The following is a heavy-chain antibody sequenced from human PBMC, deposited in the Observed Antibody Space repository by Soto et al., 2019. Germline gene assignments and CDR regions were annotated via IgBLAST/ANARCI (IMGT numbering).Heavy chain of an antibody. D-gene: IGHD7-27*01. CDR2: IIPIFGTA. J-gene: IGHJ4*02. Sequence: QVQLVQSGAEVRKPGSSVKVSCKASGGTFSRHAISWVRQAPGQGLEWMGGIIPIFGTANHAQKFQGRVTIISGQSQSTILQGLKRLESEENGLYYLAGGWGIGNKDFHYPYWGQGTLV. CDR1: GGTFSRHA. V-gene: IGHV1-69*01. CDR3: AGGWGIGNKDFHYPY.